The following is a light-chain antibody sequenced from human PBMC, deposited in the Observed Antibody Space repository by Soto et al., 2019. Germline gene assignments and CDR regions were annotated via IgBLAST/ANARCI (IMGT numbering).Light chain of an antibody. CDR1: SRDVGAYNY. V-gene: IGLV2-8*01. CDR3: SSFAGTNKVL. Sequence: QSALTQPPSASGSPGQSVTISCTGTSRDVGAYNYVSWYKQHPGQAPKLMIYEVSKRPSGVPDRFSGSKSGNTASLAVSGLQGDDEADYFCSSFAGTNKVLFGGGTKLTVL. J-gene: IGLJ2*01. CDR2: EVS.